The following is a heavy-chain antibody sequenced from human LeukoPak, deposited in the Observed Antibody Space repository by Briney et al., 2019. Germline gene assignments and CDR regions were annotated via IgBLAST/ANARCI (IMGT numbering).Heavy chain of an antibody. CDR2: ISSSGGST. Sequence: GGSLRLSCAASGFTLSSYAMSWVRQAPGKGLQWVSGISSSGGSTYYVDSVKGRFTISRDNSKNTLYLQMNSLRAEDTAVYYCATIYSLGGRSFDYWGQGTLVTVSS. V-gene: IGHV3-23*01. CDR1: GFTLSSYA. D-gene: IGHD2-15*01. J-gene: IGHJ4*02. CDR3: ATIYSLGGRSFDY.